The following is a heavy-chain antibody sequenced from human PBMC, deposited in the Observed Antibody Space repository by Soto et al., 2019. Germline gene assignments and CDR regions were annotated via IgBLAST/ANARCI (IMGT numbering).Heavy chain of an antibody. CDR3: AKGSMTVVVITFDY. CDR1: GFTFSSYA. V-gene: IGHV3-23*01. J-gene: IGHJ4*02. CDR2: LSGSGGTT. D-gene: IGHD3-22*01. Sequence: GGSLRLSCAASGFTFSSYAMSWVRQAPGKGLEWVSGLSGSGGTTYYADSVKGRFTISRDNSKNTLDLQMNSLRAEDTAVYYCAKGSMTVVVITFDYWGQGTLVTVS.